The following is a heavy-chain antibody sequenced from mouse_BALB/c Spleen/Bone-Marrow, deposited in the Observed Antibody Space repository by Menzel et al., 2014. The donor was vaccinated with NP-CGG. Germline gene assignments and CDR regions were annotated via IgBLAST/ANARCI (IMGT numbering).Heavy chain of an antibody. CDR3: SSPYGNYGAWFAY. Sequence: EVQLQQSGPELVKPGASVKISCKASGYTFTDHNMHWVKQSHGKSLEWIGYIYPYNGGTAYNQKFKSKATLTVDNSSSTAYMELRSLTSEDSAVYYCSSPYGNYGAWFAYWGQGTLVTASA. CDR2: IYPYNGGT. J-gene: IGHJ3*01. V-gene: IGHV1S29*02. D-gene: IGHD2-1*01. CDR1: GYTFTDHN.